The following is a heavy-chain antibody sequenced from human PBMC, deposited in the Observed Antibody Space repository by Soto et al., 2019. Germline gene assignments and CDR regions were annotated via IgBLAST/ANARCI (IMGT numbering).Heavy chain of an antibody. Sequence: SETLSLTCAVYGGSFSGYYWSWIRQPPGKGLEWIGEINHSGSTNYNPSLKSRVTISVDTSKNQFSLKLSSVTAADTAVYYCARGRTYYYGSGSYYNVPWGQGTLVTVS. J-gene: IGHJ5*02. CDR2: INHSGST. CDR3: ARGRTYYYGSGSYYNVP. CDR1: GGSFSGYY. V-gene: IGHV4-34*01. D-gene: IGHD3-10*01.